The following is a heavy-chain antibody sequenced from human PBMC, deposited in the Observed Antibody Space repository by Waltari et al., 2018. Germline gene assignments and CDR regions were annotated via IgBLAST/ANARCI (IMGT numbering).Heavy chain of an antibody. CDR1: GYTFTGYY. CDR3: ARDQSPYDAFDI. Sequence: QVQLVQSGAEVKKPGASVKVSCKASGYTFTGYYMHWVRQAPGQGLEWMGWINPNIGGTNYAQKFQGRVTMTRDTSISTAYMELSRLRSDDTAVYYCARDQSPYDAFDIWGQGTMVTVSS. CDR2: INPNIGGT. V-gene: IGHV1-2*02. J-gene: IGHJ3*02.